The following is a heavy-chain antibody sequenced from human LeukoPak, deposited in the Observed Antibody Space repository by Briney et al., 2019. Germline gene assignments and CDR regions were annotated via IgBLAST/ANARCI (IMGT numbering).Heavy chain of an antibody. CDR2: ISYDGSNK. CDR3: ARANTPFADY. CDR1: GFTFSSYD. D-gene: IGHD2-2*02. J-gene: IGHJ4*02. V-gene: IGHV3-30*09. Sequence: GGSLRLSCAASGFTFSSYDMHWVRQAPGKGLEWVAIISYDGSNKYYADSVKGRFAISRDNSKNTVYLQMNSLRVEDTAVYYCARANTPFADYWGQGTLVTVSS.